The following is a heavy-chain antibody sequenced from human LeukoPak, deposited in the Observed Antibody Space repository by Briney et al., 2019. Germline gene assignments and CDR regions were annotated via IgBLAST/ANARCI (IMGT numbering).Heavy chain of an antibody. D-gene: IGHD5-24*01. CDR3: ARGSKEGATMGFSFDY. V-gene: IGHV1-69*02. J-gene: IGHJ4*02. CDR2: IIPILGIA. CDR1: GGTFSSYT. Sequence: SVKVSCKASGGTFSSYTISWVRQAPGQGLEWMGRIIPILGIANYAQKFQGRVTITADKSTSTAYMELSSLRSEDTAVYYCARGSKEGATMGFSFDYWGQGTLVTVSS.